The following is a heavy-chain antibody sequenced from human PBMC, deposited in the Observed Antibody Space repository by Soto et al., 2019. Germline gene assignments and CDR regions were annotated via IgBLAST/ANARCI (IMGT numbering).Heavy chain of an antibody. CDR3: ARDSATVADYYYAMDV. Sequence: QVQLVESGGGVVQPGRSLRLSCAASGFTFSSYPMHWVRQAPGKGLEWVAVISYDGSNKYYVDSVKGRFTISRDNSKNTLYLHMNSLIPEDTTVYYCARDSATVADYYYAMDVWGQGTTVTVSS. J-gene: IGHJ6*02. V-gene: IGHV3-30-3*01. D-gene: IGHD4-17*01. CDR2: ISYDGSNK. CDR1: GFTFSSYP.